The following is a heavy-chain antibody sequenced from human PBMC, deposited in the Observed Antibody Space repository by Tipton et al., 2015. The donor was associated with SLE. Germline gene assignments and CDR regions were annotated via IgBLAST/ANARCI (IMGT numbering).Heavy chain of an antibody. D-gene: IGHD6-6*01. Sequence: GLVKPSETLSLTCTVSGDSISSGDYYWGWLRQPPGKGLEWIGSFSFSGNTYNNPSLNNRVTISVDTSKNQFSLKVNSVTAADTAIYYCARHSPIAPHLNYYGMDVWGQGTTVTVSS. CDR2: FSFSGNT. J-gene: IGHJ6*02. CDR1: GDSISSGDYY. V-gene: IGHV4-39*07. CDR3: ARHSPIAPHLNYYGMDV.